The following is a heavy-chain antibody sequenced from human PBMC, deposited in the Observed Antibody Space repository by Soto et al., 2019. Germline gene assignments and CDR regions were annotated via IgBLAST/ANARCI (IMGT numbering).Heavy chain of an antibody. J-gene: IGHJ6*02. Sequence: GASVKVSCKASGYTFTSYGISWVRQAPGQGLEWMGWISAYNGNTNYAQKLQGRDTMTTDTSTSTAYMELRSLRSDDTAVYYCARELWRGYSYGRSFPGMDVWGQGTTVTVSS. CDR2: ISAYNGNT. V-gene: IGHV1-18*04. CDR3: ARELWRGYSYGRSFPGMDV. D-gene: IGHD5-18*01. CDR1: GYTFTSYG.